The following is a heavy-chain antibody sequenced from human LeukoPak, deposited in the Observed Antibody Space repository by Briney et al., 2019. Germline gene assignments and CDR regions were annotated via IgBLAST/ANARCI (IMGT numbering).Heavy chain of an antibody. CDR2: ISGSGGST. CDR1: GFTFSSYA. J-gene: IGHJ4*02. CDR3: AKDRCNWNQ. D-gene: IGHD1-20*01. Sequence: PGGSLRLSCAASGFTFSSYAMSWVRQAPGKGQGRVSAISGSGGSTYYADSVKGRFTIYRDNANDTLYLQMNSRVSEDTAVYYCAKDRCNWNQWGGGTLVSVSS. V-gene: IGHV3-23*01.